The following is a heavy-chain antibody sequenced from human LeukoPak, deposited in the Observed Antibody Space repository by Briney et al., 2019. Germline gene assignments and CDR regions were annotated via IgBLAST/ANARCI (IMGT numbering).Heavy chain of an antibody. J-gene: IGHJ6*02. CDR1: GFTFSSYS. D-gene: IGHD2-2*01. CDR3: ARGYCSSTSCSNGMDV. Sequence: GGSLRLSCAASGFTFSSYSMNWVRQAPGKGLEWVSSISSSSSYIYYADSVKGRFTISRDNAKNSLYLQMNSLRAEDTAVYYCARGYCSSTSCSNGMDVWGQGTTVTVSS. V-gene: IGHV3-21*01. CDR2: ISSSSSYI.